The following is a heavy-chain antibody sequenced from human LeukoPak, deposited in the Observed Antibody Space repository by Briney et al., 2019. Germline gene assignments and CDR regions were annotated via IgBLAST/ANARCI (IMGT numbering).Heavy chain of an antibody. J-gene: IGHJ4*02. Sequence: PSETLSLTCTVSGGSISSGGYYWGWIRQPPGKGLEWIGSIYYSGNTYYNPSLKSRVTISVDKSKNQFSLRLSSVTAADTAVYYCARHREDIVVVPFDYWGQGTLVTVPS. CDR1: GGSISSGGYY. CDR2: IYYSGNT. D-gene: IGHD2-2*01. CDR3: ARHREDIVVVPFDY. V-gene: IGHV4-39*01.